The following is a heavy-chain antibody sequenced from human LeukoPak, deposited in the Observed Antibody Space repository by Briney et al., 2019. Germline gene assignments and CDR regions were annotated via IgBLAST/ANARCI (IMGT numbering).Heavy chain of an antibody. V-gene: IGHV1-69*05. CDR2: IIPIFGTA. Sequence: ASVEVSCKASGGTFSSYAISWVRQAPGQGLEWMGGIIPIFGTANYAQKFQGRVTITTDESTSTAYMELSSPRSEDTAVYYCATSTPTIFGLYYFDYWGQGTLVTVSS. D-gene: IGHD3-3*01. J-gene: IGHJ4*02. CDR1: GGTFSSYA. CDR3: ATSTPTIFGLYYFDY.